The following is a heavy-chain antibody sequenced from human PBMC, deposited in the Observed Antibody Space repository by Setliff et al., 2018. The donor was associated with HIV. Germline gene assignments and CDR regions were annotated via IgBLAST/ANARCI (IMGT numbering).Heavy chain of an antibody. V-gene: IGHV1-18*01. CDR3: GRDRGWDRRYFEY. CDR1: GHTFSDYG. J-gene: IGHJ4*02. D-gene: IGHD1-26*01. CDR2: INAYNGDT. Sequence: ASVKVSCKASGHTFSDYGISWMRQAPGQGFEWLGWINAYNGDTNYAPKFQGRVTMTRDKPTSTAYMELRSLRSDDTAMYYCGRDRGWDRRYFEYWGQGSRGTVPQ.